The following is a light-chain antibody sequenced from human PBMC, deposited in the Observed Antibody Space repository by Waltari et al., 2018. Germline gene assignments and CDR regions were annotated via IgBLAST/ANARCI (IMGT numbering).Light chain of an antibody. Sequence: DTQMTQSPYSLSASVGDRVTITCRASQTVDKYLNWYQQKPGKAPKLLIYAGSSLQSGVPSIFSGSGFGTYFTLTITSVQPEDFATYYGQQSYSPPPITVGQGTRLEI. J-gene: IGKJ5*01. CDR3: QQSYSPPPIT. CDR1: QTVDKY. CDR2: AGS. V-gene: IGKV1-39*01.